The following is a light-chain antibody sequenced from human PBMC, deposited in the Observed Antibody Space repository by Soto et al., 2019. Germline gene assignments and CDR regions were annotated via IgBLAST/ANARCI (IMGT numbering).Light chain of an antibody. CDR2: DHR. Sequence: SYELTQPPSVSVAPGQTAKITCGENNIGSKSVHWYQQKPGQAPALVVDDHRDRPSGIPERFSGSNSGNTATLTISRVEAGDEADYYCHVWDCNSDHYVFGTGTKSPS. CDR3: HVWDCNSDHYV. J-gene: IGLJ1*01. CDR1: NIGSKS. V-gene: IGLV3-21*02.